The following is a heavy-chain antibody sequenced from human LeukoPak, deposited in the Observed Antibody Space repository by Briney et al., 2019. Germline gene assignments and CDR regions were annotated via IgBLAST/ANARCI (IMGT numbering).Heavy chain of an antibody. CDR1: GYTLTELS. CDR3: ATDRYCSSTSCPTGAFDI. CDR2: FDPEDGET. J-gene: IGHJ3*02. D-gene: IGHD2-2*01. Sequence: ASVKVSCKVSGYTLTELSMHWVRQAPGKGLEWMGGFDPEDGETIYAQKFQGRVTMTEDTSTVTAYMELSSLRSEDTAVYYCATDRYCSSTSCPTGAFDIWGQGTMVTVSS. V-gene: IGHV1-24*01.